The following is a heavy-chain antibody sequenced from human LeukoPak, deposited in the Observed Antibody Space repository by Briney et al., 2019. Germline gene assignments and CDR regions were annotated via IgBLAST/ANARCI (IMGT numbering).Heavy chain of an antibody. CDR3: ARAPGIAVAGRMDY. D-gene: IGHD6-19*01. V-gene: IGHV4-34*01. CDR1: GGSFSGYY. J-gene: IGHJ4*02. CDR2: INHSGST. Sequence: PSETLSLTCAVYGGSFSGYYWSWIRQPPGKGLEWIGEINHSGSTNYNPSLKSRVTISVDTSKNQLSLKLSSVTAADTAVYYCARAPGIAVAGRMDYCGQGTLVTVSS.